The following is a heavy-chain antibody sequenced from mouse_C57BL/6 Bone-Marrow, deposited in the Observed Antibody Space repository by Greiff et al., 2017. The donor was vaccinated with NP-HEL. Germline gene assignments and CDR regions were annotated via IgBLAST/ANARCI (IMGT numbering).Heavy chain of an antibody. CDR2: IYPGSGST. J-gene: IGHJ2*01. Sequence: QVQLQQSGAELVKPGASVKMSCKASGYTFTSYWITWVKQRPGQGLEWIGDIYPGSGSTNYNEKFKSKATLTVDTSSSTAYMQLSSLTSEDSAVYYCARWDYYGSSYLYWGQGTTLTVSS. V-gene: IGHV1-55*01. CDR1: GYTFTSYW. D-gene: IGHD1-1*01. CDR3: ARWDYYGSSYLY.